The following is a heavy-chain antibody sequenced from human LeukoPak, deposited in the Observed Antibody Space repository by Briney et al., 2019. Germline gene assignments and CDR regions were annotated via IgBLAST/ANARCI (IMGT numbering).Heavy chain of an antibody. J-gene: IGHJ6*03. CDR2: MNPNSGNT. V-gene: IGHV1-8*03. CDR1: GYTFTSYD. CDR3: ARGRYGLHGRETYYMDV. Sequence: ASVKVSCKASGYTFTSYDINWVRQATGQGLEWMGWMNPNSGNTGYAQKFQGRVTITRNTSISTAYMELSSLRSEDTAVYYCARGRYGLHGRETYYMDVWGKGTTVTVSS. D-gene: IGHD1-14*01.